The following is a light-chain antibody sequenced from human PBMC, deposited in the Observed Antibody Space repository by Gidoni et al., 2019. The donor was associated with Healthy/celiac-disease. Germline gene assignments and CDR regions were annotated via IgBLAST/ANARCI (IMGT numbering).Light chain of an antibody. J-gene: IGKJ1*01. CDR2: KAS. CDR3: QQYNSYLT. Sequence: DIQMTQSPSTLSASVGDRVTITCRASQSISSWLAWYQQKPGKAPKLLIYKASSLESGVPSRVSGSGSGTEFTLTIRSLQPDDFATYYCQQYNSYLTFGQGTKVEIK. CDR1: QSISSW. V-gene: IGKV1-5*03.